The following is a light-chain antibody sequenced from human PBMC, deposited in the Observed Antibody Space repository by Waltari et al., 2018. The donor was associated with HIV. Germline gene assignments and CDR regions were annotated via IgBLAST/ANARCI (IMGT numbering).Light chain of an antibody. CDR2: VDN. CDR3: QSYDSYNYV. Sequence: NLMLTQTHTVSESQGKTVTISCTRSSGSIASNDVQRYQQRPGSAPTTVIYVDNERPSGVPDRFSGSIDSSSNSASLPISGLKTEDEADYYCQSYDSYNYVFGTGTRVIVL. J-gene: IGLJ1*01. V-gene: IGLV6-57*04. CDR1: SGSIASND.